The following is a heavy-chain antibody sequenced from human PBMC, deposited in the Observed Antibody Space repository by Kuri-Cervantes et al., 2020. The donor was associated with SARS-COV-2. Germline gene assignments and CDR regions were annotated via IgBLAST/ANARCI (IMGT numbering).Heavy chain of an antibody. CDR2: IKSKTDGGTT. V-gene: IGHV3-15*07. CDR1: GFTFSNAW. Sequence: GESLKISCAASGFTFSNAWVNWVRQAPGKGLEWVGRIKSKTDGGTTDYAAPVKGRFTISRDDSKNTLYLQMNSLKTEDTAVYYCTTAPDYGDYVGPDYWGQGTLVTVSS. CDR3: TTAPDYGDYVGPDY. J-gene: IGHJ4*02. D-gene: IGHD4-17*01.